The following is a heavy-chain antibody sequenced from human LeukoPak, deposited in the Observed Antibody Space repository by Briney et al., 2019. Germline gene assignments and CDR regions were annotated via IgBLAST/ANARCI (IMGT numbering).Heavy chain of an antibody. CDR2: IKQDGSEK. D-gene: IGHD5-24*01. Sequence: PGGSLRLSCAASGFTFSTSAMSWVRQAPGKGLEWVANIKQDGSEKYYVDSVKGRFTISRDNAKNSLYLQMNSLRVEDTAVYYCARVRWLQLKDYFDYWGQGTLVTVSS. V-gene: IGHV3-7*01. CDR1: GFTFSTSA. CDR3: ARVRWLQLKDYFDY. J-gene: IGHJ4*02.